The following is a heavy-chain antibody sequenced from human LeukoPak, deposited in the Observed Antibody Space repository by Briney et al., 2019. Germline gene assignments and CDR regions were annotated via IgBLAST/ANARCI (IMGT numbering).Heavy chain of an antibody. Sequence: SETLSLTCTVSGGSISSGGYYWSWIRQHPGKGLEWIGYIYYSGSTYYNPSLKSRVTISVDTSKNQFSLKLSSVTAADTAVYYCARAHPSEWLLCATFFDYWGQGTLVTVSS. D-gene: IGHD3-3*01. CDR2: IYYSGST. V-gene: IGHV4-31*03. CDR3: ARAHPSEWLLCATFFDY. CDR1: GGSISSGGYY. J-gene: IGHJ4*02.